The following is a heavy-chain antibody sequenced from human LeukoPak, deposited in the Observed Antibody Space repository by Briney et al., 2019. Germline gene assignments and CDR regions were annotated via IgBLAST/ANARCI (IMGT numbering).Heavy chain of an antibody. CDR1: GYTFTSYY. V-gene: IGHV1-46*01. CDR3: ARDPQYYYGSGSYYYYYYYMDV. Sequence: ATVKVSCKASGYTFTSYYMHWVRQAPGQGLEWMGIINPSGGSTSYAQKFQGRVTMTRDMSTSTVYMELSSLRSEDTAVYYCARDPQYYYGSGSYYYYYYYMDVWGEGTTVTVSS. D-gene: IGHD3-10*01. J-gene: IGHJ6*03. CDR2: INPSGGST.